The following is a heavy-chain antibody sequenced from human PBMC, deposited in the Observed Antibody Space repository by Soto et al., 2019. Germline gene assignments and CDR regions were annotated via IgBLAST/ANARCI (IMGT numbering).Heavy chain of an antibody. Sequence: GGSLRLSCVVSGFTFSHYAMHWVRQAPGKGLEWVTSIQFDGSTKYYADSVKGRFTISRDNSKNTLFLQTDSLRVEDTAVYYCALASGGSSRGPPERWGQGTLVIVSS. CDR1: GFTFSHYA. J-gene: IGHJ4*02. CDR2: IQFDGSTK. CDR3: ALASGGSSRGPPER. V-gene: IGHV3-30*02. D-gene: IGHD1-26*01.